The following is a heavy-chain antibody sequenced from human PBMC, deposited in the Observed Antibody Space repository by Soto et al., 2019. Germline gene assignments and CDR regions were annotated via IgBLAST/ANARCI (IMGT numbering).Heavy chain of an antibody. D-gene: IGHD3-22*01. J-gene: IGHJ5*02. CDR3: ARVYYYDSSSYYESPWFAP. V-gene: IGHV3-7*05. CDR2: IKQDGSEK. Sequence: LRLSCAASRYTVSSSWVSLVRQAKGKGLEWVANIKQDGSEKYYVDSVKGRFTISRDNAKNSLYLQMNSLRAEDTAVYYCARVYYYDSSSYYESPWFAPWGRGTLVTVSS. CDR1: RYTVSSSW.